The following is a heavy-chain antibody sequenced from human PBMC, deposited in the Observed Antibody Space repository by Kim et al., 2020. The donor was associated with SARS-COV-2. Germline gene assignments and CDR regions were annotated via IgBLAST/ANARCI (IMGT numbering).Heavy chain of an antibody. CDR1: GGSISSSSYY. V-gene: IGHV4-39*01. CDR2: TYYSGNT. D-gene: IGHD6-19*01. Sequence: SETLSLTCTVSGGSISSSSYYWGWIRQPPGKGLEWIGTTYYSGNTYYNPSLKSRVTISVDTSKNQFSLKLSSVTAADTAVYYCARHQRYSSVWYVAHYYYYMAVWGKGTTVTVSS. J-gene: IGHJ6*03. CDR3: ARHQRYSSVWYVAHYYYYMAV.